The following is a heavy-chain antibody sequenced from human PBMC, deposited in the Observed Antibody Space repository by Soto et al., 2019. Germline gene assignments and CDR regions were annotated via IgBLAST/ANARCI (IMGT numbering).Heavy chain of an antibody. CDR1: GGSISSSSYY. D-gene: IGHD2-15*01. Sequence: SETLSLTCTVSGGSISSSSYYWGWIRQPPGKGLEWIGSIYYSGSTYYNPSLKSRVTISVDTSKNQFSLKLSSVTAADTAVYYCARRYCSGGSCYNFDYWGQGTLVTVSS. V-gene: IGHV4-39*01. CDR3: ARRYCSGGSCYNFDY. J-gene: IGHJ4*02. CDR2: IYYSGST.